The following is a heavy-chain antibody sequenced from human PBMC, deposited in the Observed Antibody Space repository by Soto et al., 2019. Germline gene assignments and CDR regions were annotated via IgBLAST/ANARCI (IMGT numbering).Heavy chain of an antibody. Sequence: LRLSCAASGFSFNIFAMNWFRQAPGQGLEWVSGISGGGGSTYYADSVKGRFTISRDNSNNTLYLQMNSLRAEDTAVYYCAKDPTSYDSSAQFDSWGQGTLVTVSS. D-gene: IGHD3-22*01. CDR2: ISGGGGST. CDR1: GFSFNIFA. V-gene: IGHV3-23*01. J-gene: IGHJ4*02. CDR3: AKDPTSYDSSAQFDS.